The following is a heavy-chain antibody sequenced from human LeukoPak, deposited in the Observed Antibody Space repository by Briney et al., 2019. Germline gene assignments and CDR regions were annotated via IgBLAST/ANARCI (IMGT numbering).Heavy chain of an antibody. J-gene: IGHJ4*02. D-gene: IGHD6-6*01. CDR3: ARQIPSASPYYFDY. CDR2: IYYSGGT. CDR1: GGSISSTSYY. V-gene: IGHV4-39*01. Sequence: PSETLSLTCAVSGGSISSTSYYWGWNRQPPGRGLEWIGSIYYSGGTYYNPSLKSRVTISVDTSKNQFSLKLSSVTAADTAVYYCARQIPSASPYYFDYWGQGTLVTVSS.